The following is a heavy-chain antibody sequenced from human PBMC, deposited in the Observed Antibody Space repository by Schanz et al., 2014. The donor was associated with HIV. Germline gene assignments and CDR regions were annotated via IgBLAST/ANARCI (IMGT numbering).Heavy chain of an antibody. Sequence: QVRLAQSGAEVKRPGASVTVSCMAVGSTFPDLDINWVRQAAGQGLEWMAWINPKSGNTGYARKFQGRVTVTINTSKRTISMELRGLTSEDAAVYYCASGRFGTVIWWGDAFDIWGQGTMVTVSS. CDR3: ASGRFGTVIWWGDAFDI. CDR1: GSTFPDLD. V-gene: IGHV1-8*01. J-gene: IGHJ3*02. CDR2: INPKSGNT. D-gene: IGHD1-26*01.